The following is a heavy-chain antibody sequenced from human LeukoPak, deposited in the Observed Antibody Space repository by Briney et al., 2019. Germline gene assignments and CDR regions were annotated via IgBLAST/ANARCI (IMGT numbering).Heavy chain of an antibody. D-gene: IGHD2-2*01. CDR3: AKEGVPGRGLSWFDP. V-gene: IGHV3-23*01. J-gene: IGHJ5*02. CDR1: GFTFSSYA. Sequence: PGGSPRLSCAASGFTFSSYAMSWVRQAPGKGLDWVSAISGSGGNTYYADSVKGRFTISRDSSKNTLYLQINSLRAEDTAVYYCAKEGVPGRGLSWFDPWGQGTLVTVSS. CDR2: ISGSGGNT.